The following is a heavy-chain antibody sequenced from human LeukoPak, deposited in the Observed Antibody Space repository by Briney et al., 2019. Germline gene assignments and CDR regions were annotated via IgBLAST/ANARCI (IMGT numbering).Heavy chain of an antibody. CDR2: IYTSGST. CDR3: AREEAHWGCLDY. Sequence: SQTLSLTCTVSGGSISSGSYYWSWIRQPAGKGLEWIGRIYTSGSTNYNPSLKSRVTISVDTSKNQFSLKLSSVTAADTAVYYCAREEAHWGCLDYWGQGTLVTVSS. V-gene: IGHV4-61*02. J-gene: IGHJ4*02. CDR1: GGSISSGSYY. D-gene: IGHD7-27*01.